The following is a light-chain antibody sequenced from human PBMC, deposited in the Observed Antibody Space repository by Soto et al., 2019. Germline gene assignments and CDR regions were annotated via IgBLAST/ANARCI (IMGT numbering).Light chain of an antibody. J-gene: IGKJ5*01. Sequence: DIVLTQSPGTLSLSPGERATLSCSASQTVRISSLAWYQQKPGQAPRLLIFGASTRAAGFPDRFSGSGSGTDFTLTISSLEPEDSAVYYCQQRHMWPITFGQGTRLEIK. CDR3: QQRHMWPIT. V-gene: IGKV3D-20*02. CDR1: QTVRISS. CDR2: GAS.